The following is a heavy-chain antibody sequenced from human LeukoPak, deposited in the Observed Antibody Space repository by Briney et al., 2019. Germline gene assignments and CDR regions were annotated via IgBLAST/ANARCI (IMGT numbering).Heavy chain of an antibody. CDR2: ISGSGDST. CDR1: GFTFSNYA. D-gene: IGHD3-10*01. Sequence: GGSLRLSCAASGFTFSNYAMNWVRQAPGKGLEWVSAISGSGDSTYYADSVKGRFTISRDNSKNTLYLQMNSLRAEDTALYYYAKDHDYYASGPIWGQGTVVTVSS. CDR3: AKDHDYYASGPI. V-gene: IGHV3-23*01. J-gene: IGHJ3*02.